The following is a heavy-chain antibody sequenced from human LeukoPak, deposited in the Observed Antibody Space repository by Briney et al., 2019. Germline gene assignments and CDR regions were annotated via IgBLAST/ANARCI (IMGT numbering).Heavy chain of an antibody. J-gene: IGHJ3*02. V-gene: IGHV3-21*01. D-gene: IGHD3-10*01. Sequence: GGSLRLSCAASGFTFSSYSMNWVRQAPGKGLEWVSSISSSSSYIYYADSVKGRFTISRDNAKNSLYLQMNGLRAEDTAVYYCARVPRFGDFDMWGQGTMVTVSS. CDR1: GFTFSSYS. CDR3: ARVPRFGDFDM. CDR2: ISSSSSYI.